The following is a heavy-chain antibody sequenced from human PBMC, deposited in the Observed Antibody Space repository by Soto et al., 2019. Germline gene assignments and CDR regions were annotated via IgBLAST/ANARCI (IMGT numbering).Heavy chain of an antibody. J-gene: IGHJ6*03. D-gene: IGHD2-2*01. CDR3: ASVQRVVPGRYYYCYMDV. CDR2: IYYSGST. V-gene: IGHV4-59*01. CDR1: GGSISSYY. Sequence: SETLSLTCTVSGGSISSYYWSWIRQPPGKGLEWIGYIYYSGSTNYNPSLKSRVTISVDTSKNQFSLKLSSVTAADTAVYYCASVQRVVPGRYYYCYMDVWGKGTTVTVSS.